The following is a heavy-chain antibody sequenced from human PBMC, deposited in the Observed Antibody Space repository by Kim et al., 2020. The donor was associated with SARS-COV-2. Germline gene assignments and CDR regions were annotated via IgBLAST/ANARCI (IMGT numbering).Heavy chain of an antibody. Sequence: SVKVSCKASGGTFSSYAISWVRQAPGQGLEWMGGIIPIFGTANYAQKFQGRVTITADESTSTAYMELSSLRSEDTAVYYCARTNWGYPDYYYYGMDVWGQGTTVTVSS. CDR1: GGTFSSYA. CDR2: IIPIFGTA. V-gene: IGHV1-69*13. J-gene: IGHJ6*02. CDR3: ARTNWGYPDYYYYGMDV. D-gene: IGHD7-27*01.